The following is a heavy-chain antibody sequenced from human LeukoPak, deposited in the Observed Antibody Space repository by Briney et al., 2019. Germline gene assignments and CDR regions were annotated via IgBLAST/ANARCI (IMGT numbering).Heavy chain of an antibody. CDR1: GGSISSYY. CDR3: ARYTLTRFDY. Sequence: SETLSLTCTVSGGSISSYYWSWIRQPPGKGLEWIGYIYHSGSTYYNPSLKSRVTISVDRSKNQFSLKLSSVTAADTAVYYCARYTLTRFDYWGQGTPVTVSS. J-gene: IGHJ4*02. CDR2: IYHSGST. D-gene: IGHD3-9*01. V-gene: IGHV4-59*04.